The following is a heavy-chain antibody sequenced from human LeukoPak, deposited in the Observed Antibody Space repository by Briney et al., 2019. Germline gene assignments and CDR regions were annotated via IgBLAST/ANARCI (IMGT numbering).Heavy chain of an antibody. D-gene: IGHD4-23*01. Sequence: ASVKVSCKASGYTFNVYYMHWVRQAPGQGLEWMGWINGNTGVTHYAQKFQGRVTMTRDTSITTAYMELSSLRSDDTAAYYCARVNGGNSYDFDYWGQGTLVTVSS. CDR2: INGNTGVT. J-gene: IGHJ4*02. V-gene: IGHV1-2*02. CDR1: GYTFNVYY. CDR3: ARVNGGNSYDFDY.